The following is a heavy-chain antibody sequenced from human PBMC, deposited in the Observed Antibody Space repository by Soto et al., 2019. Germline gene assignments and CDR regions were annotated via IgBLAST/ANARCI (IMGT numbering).Heavy chain of an antibody. Sequence: GGSLRLSCAASGFTFSSYAMSWVRQAPGKGLEWVSAIGGSGGSTYYADSVKGRFTISRDNSKNTLYLQMNSLRAEDTAVYYCAKDAYDYVWGSYRYYFDYWGQGTLVTVSS. CDR3: AKDAYDYVWGSYRYYFDY. CDR2: IGGSGGST. D-gene: IGHD3-16*02. CDR1: GFTFSSYA. V-gene: IGHV3-23*01. J-gene: IGHJ4*02.